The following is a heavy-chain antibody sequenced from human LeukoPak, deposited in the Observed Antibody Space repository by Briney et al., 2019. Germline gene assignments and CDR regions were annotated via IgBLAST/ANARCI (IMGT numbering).Heavy chain of an antibody. V-gene: IGHV4-39*01. Sequence: ASETLSLTCTVSDGSISSSSYYWGWIRQPPGKGLEWIGSIYYSGSTYYNPSLKSRVTLSVDTSKNQFSLKLSSVTAADTAVYYCARVLRFLGWSFDYWGQGTLVTVSS. CDR1: DGSISSSSYY. J-gene: IGHJ4*02. CDR3: ARVLRFLGWSFDY. CDR2: IYYSGST. D-gene: IGHD3-3*01.